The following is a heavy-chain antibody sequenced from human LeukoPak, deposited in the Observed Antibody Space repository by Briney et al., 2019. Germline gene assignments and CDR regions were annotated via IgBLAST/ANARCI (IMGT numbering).Heavy chain of an antibody. V-gene: IGHV1-8*02. D-gene: IGHD6-13*01. CDR2: INPNSGNT. CDR1: GYTFTYYY. Sequence: ASVKVSCKTSGYTFTYYYMHWVRQAPGQGLEWMGWINPNSGNTGYAQKFQGRVTMTRNTSISTAYMELSSLRSEDTAVYYCASPRDDSSWRYFDYWGQGTLVTVSS. J-gene: IGHJ4*02. CDR3: ASPRDDSSWRYFDY.